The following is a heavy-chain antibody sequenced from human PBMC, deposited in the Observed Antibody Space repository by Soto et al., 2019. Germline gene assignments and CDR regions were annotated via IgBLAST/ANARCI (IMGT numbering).Heavy chain of an antibody. Sequence: GGSLRLSCAASGFTFSSYAMHWVRQAPGKGLEWVAVISYDGSNKYYADSVKGRFTISRDNSKNTLYLQMNSLRAEDTAVYYCARDRGDIVLVPAAFDYWGQGTLVTVSS. CDR3: ARDRGDIVLVPAAFDY. CDR1: GFTFSSYA. J-gene: IGHJ4*02. CDR2: ISYDGSNK. V-gene: IGHV3-30-3*01. D-gene: IGHD2-2*01.